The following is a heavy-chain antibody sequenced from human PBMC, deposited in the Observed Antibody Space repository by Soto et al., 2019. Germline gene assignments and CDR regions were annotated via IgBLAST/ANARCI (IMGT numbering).Heavy chain of an antibody. Sequence: SLRLSCAASGFTFNIYALHWVRQAPGKGLEWVAVTSFDGGIKDYADSVKGRFAISRDNSKNTLYLHMNSLREEDTAIYYCATDRSYYDSRSHQGFDYWGQGALVTVSS. CDR1: GFTFNIYA. CDR2: TSFDGGIK. D-gene: IGHD3-10*01. CDR3: ATDRSYYDSRSHQGFDY. J-gene: IGHJ4*02. V-gene: IGHV3-30*09.